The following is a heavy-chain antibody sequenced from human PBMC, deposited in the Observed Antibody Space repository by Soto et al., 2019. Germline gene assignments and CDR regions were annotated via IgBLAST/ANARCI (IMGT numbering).Heavy chain of an antibody. CDR2: IKSKTDGGTT. CDR1: GFTFSNAW. V-gene: IGHV3-15*01. CDR3: TTAFDWLFPPYYYYYMDV. J-gene: IGHJ6*03. D-gene: IGHD3-9*01. Sequence: GGSLRLSCAASGFTFSNAWMSWVRQAPGKGLEWVGRIKSKTDGGTTDYAAPVKGRFTISKDDSKNTLYLQMNSLKTEDTAVYYCTTAFDWLFPPYYYYYMDVWGKGTTVTVSS.